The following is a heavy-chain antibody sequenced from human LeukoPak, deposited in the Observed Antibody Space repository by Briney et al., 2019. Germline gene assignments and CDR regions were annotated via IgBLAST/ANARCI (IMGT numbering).Heavy chain of an antibody. J-gene: IGHJ4*02. V-gene: IGHV4-34*01. D-gene: IGHD1/OR15-1a*01. Sequence: SETLSLTCAVYGGSFSGYYWSWIRQPPGKGLEWIGEINHSGSTNYNPSLKSRVTISVDTSKNQFSLKLSSVTAADTAVYYCARGIPLSEQWGQGTLVTVSS. CDR3: ARGIPLSEQ. CDR1: GGSFSGYY. CDR2: INHSGST.